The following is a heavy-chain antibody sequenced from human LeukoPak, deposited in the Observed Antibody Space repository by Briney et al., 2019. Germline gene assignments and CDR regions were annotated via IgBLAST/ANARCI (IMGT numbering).Heavy chain of an antibody. J-gene: IGHJ4*02. CDR3: ARGPLYSSSWSLLGFDY. V-gene: IGHV3-30-3*01. CDR2: ISYDGSNK. Sequence: GRSLRLSCAASGFTFSSYAMHWVRQAPGKGLEWVAVISYDGSNKYYADSVKGRFTISRDNSKNTLCLQMNSLRAEDTAVYYCARGPLYSSSWSLLGFDYWGQGTLVTVSS. D-gene: IGHD6-13*01. CDR1: GFTFSSYA.